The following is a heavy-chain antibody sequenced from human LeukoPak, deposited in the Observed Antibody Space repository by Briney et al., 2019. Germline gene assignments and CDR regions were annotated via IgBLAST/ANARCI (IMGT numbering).Heavy chain of an antibody. Sequence: SQTLSLTCTVSGGSISSGDYYWCWIRQPPGTGLEWIGYIYYSGSTHYNPSLKSRVTISVDTSKNQFSLKLSSVTAADTAVYYCARTTSCMDVWGKGTTVTVSS. D-gene: IGHD1-1*01. CDR1: GGSISSGDYY. CDR3: ARTTSCMDV. CDR2: IYYSGST. J-gene: IGHJ6*04. V-gene: IGHV4-30-4*01.